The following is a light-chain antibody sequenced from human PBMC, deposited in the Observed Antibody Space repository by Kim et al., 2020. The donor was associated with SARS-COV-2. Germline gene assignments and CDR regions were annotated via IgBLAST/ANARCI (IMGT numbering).Light chain of an antibody. V-gene: IGKV3-15*01. CDR1: QSVSSN. J-gene: IGKJ1*01. Sequence: GSPGERATLSCRASQSVSSNFAWYQRKPGQAPRLLIYGASTRATDIPARFSGSGSGTEFSLTISSLKSEDFAVYYCQQYNNWPWTFGQGTKVEIK. CDR2: GAS. CDR3: QQYNNWPWT.